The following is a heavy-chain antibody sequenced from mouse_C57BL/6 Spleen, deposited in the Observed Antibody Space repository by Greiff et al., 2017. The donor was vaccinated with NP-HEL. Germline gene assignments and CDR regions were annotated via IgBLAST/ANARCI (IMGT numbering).Heavy chain of an antibody. D-gene: IGHD2-12*01. J-gene: IGHJ4*01. V-gene: IGHV5-17*01. CDR1: GFTFSDYG. CDR3: ARPWLLYSHAMDY. CDR2: ISSGSSTI. Sequence: EVQRVESGGGLVKPGGSLKLSCAASGFTFSDYGMHWVRQAPEKGLEWVAYISSGSSTIYYADTVKGRFTISRDNAKNTLFLQMTSLRSEDTAMYYCARPWLLYSHAMDYWGQGTSVTVSS.